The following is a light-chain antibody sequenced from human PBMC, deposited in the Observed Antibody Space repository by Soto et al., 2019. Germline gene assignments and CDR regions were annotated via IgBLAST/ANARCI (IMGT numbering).Light chain of an antibody. J-gene: IGKJ1*01. CDR1: QSVSSN. V-gene: IGKV3-15*01. CDR2: GAS. Sequence: EIVMTQSPATLSVSPGERATLSCRASQSVSSNLAWYQQKPGQAPRLLIYGASTRVNGIPARFSGSGSATDFTITISSLQSEDFAVYYCKQYKKWPPWTFGQGTKVKIK. CDR3: KQYKKWPPWT.